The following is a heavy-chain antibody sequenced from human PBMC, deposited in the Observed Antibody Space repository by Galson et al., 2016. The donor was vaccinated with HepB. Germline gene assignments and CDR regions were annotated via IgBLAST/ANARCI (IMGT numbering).Heavy chain of an antibody. J-gene: IGHJ5*02. V-gene: IGHV3-30*18. CDR1: GVIFSDHA. CDR2: TSSDGSNE. Sequence: SLRLSCAISGVIFSDHAMHWVRQAPGRGLEWVAVTSSDGSNEYYVDSVKGRFAISRDNSKSTLYLQMNSLRGEDTAVYYCGKGGTGIAVPVDLWGEGTLVTVSS. D-gene: IGHD1-1*01. CDR3: GKGGTGIAVPVDL.